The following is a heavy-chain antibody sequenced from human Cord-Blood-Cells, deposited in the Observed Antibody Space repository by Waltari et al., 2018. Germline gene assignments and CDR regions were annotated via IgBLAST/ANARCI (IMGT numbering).Heavy chain of an antibody. V-gene: IGHV3-11*05. J-gene: IGHJ5*02. CDR3: ARTYDFSLHWFDP. Sequence: QVQLVESGGGLVKPGGSRRRSCACSAFTFCDYYMSWIRQAPGKGLEWVSYISSSSSYTNYADSVKGRFTISRDNAKNSLYLQMNSLRAEDTAVYYCARTYDFSLHWFDPWGQGTLVTVSS. CDR2: ISSSSSYT. D-gene: IGHD3-16*01. CDR1: AFTFCDYY.